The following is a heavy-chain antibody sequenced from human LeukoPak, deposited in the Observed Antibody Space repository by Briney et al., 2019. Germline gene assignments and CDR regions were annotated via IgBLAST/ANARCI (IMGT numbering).Heavy chain of an antibody. V-gene: IGHV3-43*01. CDR2: ISCNGGTT. D-gene: IGHD4-23*01. Sequence: GGSLRLSCAASGVTFGDYTMHWVRQAPGKGLEWISLISCNGGTTYYADFVKGRFTISRDNSKNSLYLQMNSLRTEDTALYYCAKDMGANYGGNLMDVWGKGTTVTVSS. CDR3: AKDMGANYGGNLMDV. J-gene: IGHJ6*03. CDR1: GVTFGDYT.